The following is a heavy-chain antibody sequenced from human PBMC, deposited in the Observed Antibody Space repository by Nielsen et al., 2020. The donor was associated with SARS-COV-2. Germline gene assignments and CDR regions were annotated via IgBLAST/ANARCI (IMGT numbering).Heavy chain of an antibody. D-gene: IGHD6-13*01. CDR2: ISSSSSYI. CDR1: GFTFSSYS. V-gene: IGHV3-21*01. CDR3: ARLGTAAGLDY. J-gene: IGHJ4*02. Sequence: GGSLRLSCAASGFTFSSYSMNWVRQALGKGLEWVSSISSSSSYIYYADSVKGRFTISRDNAKNSLYLQMNSLRAEDTAVYYCARLGTAAGLDYWGQGTLVTVSS.